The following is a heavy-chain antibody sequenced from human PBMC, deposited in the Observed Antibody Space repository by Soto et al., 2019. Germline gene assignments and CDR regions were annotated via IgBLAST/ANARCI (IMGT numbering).Heavy chain of an antibody. D-gene: IGHD3-3*02. V-gene: IGHV1-3*01. CDR3: ARDLLAALGTLDY. Sequence: ASVKVSCKASGYTFTSYAMHWVRQAPGQRLEWMGWINAGNGNTKYSQKFQGRVTITRDTSASTAYMEPSSLRSEDTAVYYCARDLLAALGTLDYWGQGTLVTVSS. J-gene: IGHJ4*02. CDR1: GYTFTSYA. CDR2: INAGNGNT.